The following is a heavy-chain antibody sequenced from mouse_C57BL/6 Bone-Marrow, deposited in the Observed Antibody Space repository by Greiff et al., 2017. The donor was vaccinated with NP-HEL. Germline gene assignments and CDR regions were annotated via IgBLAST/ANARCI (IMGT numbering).Heavy chain of an antibody. D-gene: IGHD3-3*01. Sequence: QVHVKQSGAELARPGASVKMSCKASGYTFTSYSMHWVKQRPGQGLEWIGYINPSSGYTKYNQKFKDKATLTADKSSSTAYMQLSSLTSEDSAVYYCARGGPAWFAYWGQGTLVTVSA. CDR3: ARGGPAWFAY. V-gene: IGHV1-4*01. J-gene: IGHJ3*01. CDR2: INPSSGYT. CDR1: GYTFTSYS.